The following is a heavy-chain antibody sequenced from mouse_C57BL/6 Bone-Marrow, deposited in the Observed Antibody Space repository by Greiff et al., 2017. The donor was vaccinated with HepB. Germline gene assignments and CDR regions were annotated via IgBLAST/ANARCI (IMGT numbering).Heavy chain of an antibody. CDR3: ARKFYYGSSYENYAMDY. CDR1: GFNIKNTY. CDR2: IDPANGNT. Sequence: VQLKESVAELVRPGASVKLSCTASGFNIKNTYMHWVKQRPEQGLEWIGRIDPANGNTKYAPKFQGKATITADTSSNTAYLQLSSLTSEDTAIYYCARKFYYGSSYENYAMDYWGQGTSVTVSS. J-gene: IGHJ4*01. V-gene: IGHV14-3*01. D-gene: IGHD1-1*01.